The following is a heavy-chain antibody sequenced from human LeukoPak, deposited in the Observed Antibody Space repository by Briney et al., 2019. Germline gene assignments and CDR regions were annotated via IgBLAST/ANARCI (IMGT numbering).Heavy chain of an antibody. CDR1: GGSFSSSSYY. CDR2: IYHSGST. J-gene: IGHJ5*02. Sequence: SETLSLTCTVSGGSFSSSSYYWGWIRQPPGKGLEWIGSIYHSGSTYYNPSLKSRVTISVDTSKNQFSLKLRSVTAADTAVYYCARHALISGNWFDPWGQGTLVTVSS. D-gene: IGHD2/OR15-2a*01. CDR3: ARHALISGNWFDP. V-gene: IGHV4-39*01.